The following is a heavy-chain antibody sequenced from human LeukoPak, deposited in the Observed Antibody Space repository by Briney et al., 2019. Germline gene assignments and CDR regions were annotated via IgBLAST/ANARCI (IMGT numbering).Heavy chain of an antibody. CDR3: AKDWGV. Sequence: GGSLRLSGAASGFTFSTYAMNWFRKPPGKGLEWVSGISGSGGNTYQPDSVKGRFTISRDNSKNTLYLQMNSLRAEDTAVYYCAKDWGVWGQGTLVTVSS. CDR1: GFTFSTYA. D-gene: IGHD7-27*01. V-gene: IGHV3-23*01. CDR2: ISGSGGNT. J-gene: IGHJ4*02.